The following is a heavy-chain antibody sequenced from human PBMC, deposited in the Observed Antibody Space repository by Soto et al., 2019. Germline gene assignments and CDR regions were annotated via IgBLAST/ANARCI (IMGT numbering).Heavy chain of an antibody. J-gene: IGHJ3*01. D-gene: IGHD6-19*01. V-gene: IGHV3-30-3*01. CDR2: ISYDGSNK. Sequence: GGSLRLSCAASGFPFSSYDMHWVRQAPGKGLEWVALISYDGSNKYYADSVKGRLTVSRDNSKNTLYLQMNSLRLEDTAVYYCARDGDDEFGSGWNEAFDLWGQGTMVNVSS. CDR3: ARDGDDEFGSGWNEAFDL. CDR1: GFPFSSYD.